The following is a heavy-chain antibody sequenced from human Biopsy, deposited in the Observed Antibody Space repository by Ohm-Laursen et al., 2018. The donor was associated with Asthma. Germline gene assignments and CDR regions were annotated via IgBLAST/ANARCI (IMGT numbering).Heavy chain of an antibody. CDR2: INSVFGTT. Sequence: VKVSCKSLGGTFNTYVIGWVRQAPGQGLEWMGGINSVFGTTTYPQKFQDRVTITADDSTSTVYMELSSLRSEDTAVYYCARKAGSCISRTCYSLDFWGQGTLVIVSS. V-gene: IGHV1-69*01. D-gene: IGHD2-2*01. J-gene: IGHJ4*02. CDR3: ARKAGSCISRTCYSLDF. CDR1: GGTFNTYV.